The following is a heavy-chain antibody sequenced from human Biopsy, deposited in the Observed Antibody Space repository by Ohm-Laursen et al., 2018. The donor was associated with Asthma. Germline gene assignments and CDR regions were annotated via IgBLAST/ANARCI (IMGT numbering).Heavy chain of an antibody. CDR2: ISYDGGSI. J-gene: IGHJ4*02. V-gene: IGHV3-30-3*01. CDR1: GFTFGDYW. CDR3: AREGVAGTHIED. D-gene: IGHD6-19*01. Sequence: SLRLSCAASGFTFGDYWMSWVRQAPGKGLEWVAVISYDGGSIYYADSVKGRFTISRDNSKNTLSLQMNSLTAEDTAVYYCAREGVAGTHIEDWGQGTLVTVSS.